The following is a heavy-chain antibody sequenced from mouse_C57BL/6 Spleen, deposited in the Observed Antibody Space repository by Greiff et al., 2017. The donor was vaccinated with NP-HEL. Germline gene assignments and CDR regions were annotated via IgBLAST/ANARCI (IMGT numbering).Heavy chain of an antibody. CDR3: ARGGYYDYGSFAY. V-gene: IGHV1-26*01. Sequence: VQLQQSGPELVKPGASVKISCKASGYTFTDYYMNWVKQSHGKSLEWIGDINPNNGGTSYNQKFKGKATLTVDKSSSTAYMELRSLTSEDSAVYYCARGGYYDYGSFAYWGQGTLVTVSA. CDR1: GYTFTDYY. J-gene: IGHJ3*01. D-gene: IGHD2-4*01. CDR2: INPNNGGT.